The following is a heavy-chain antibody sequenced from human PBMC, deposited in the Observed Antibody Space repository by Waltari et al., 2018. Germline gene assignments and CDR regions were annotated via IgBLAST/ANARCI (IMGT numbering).Heavy chain of an antibody. CDR1: GFTFSSYA. J-gene: IGHJ4*02. Sequence: EVQLLESGGGLVQPGGSLRLSCAASGFTFSSYAMSWVRRAPGEGLEWVAAIRGSGGSTYYADAVKGRFTISRDNSKNTLYLQMNSLRAEDTAVYYCAKDFQQLPYYFDYWGQGTLVTVSS. D-gene: IGHD6-13*01. V-gene: IGHV3-23*01. CDR2: IRGSGGST. CDR3: AKDFQQLPYYFDY.